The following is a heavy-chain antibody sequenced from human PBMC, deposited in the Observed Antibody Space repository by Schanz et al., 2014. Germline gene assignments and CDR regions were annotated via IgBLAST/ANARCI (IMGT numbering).Heavy chain of an antibody. J-gene: IGHJ6*02. V-gene: IGHV3-11*01. CDR1: GFIFSDHY. D-gene: IGHD6-6*01. CDR2: ISSGSSTI. Sequence: QVQLVESGGGLVKPGGSLRLSCVVSGFIFSDHYMSWIRQAPGKGLEWISYISSGSSTIHYADSVKGRFTISRDNAKNSLFLQMNSLRAEDTAIYYCAPSYSSSSYFYVMDVWGQGTTVTVSS. CDR3: APSYSSSSYFYVMDV.